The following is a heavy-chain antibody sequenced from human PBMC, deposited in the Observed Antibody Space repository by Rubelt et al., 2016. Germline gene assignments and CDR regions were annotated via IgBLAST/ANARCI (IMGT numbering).Heavy chain of an antibody. D-gene: IGHD3-10*01. J-gene: IGHJ6*02. V-gene: IGHV1-8*01. Sequence: QVQLVQSGAEVKKPGASVKVSCKASGYAFTNYNINWVRQAAGQGLEWMGWLNPNSGNTGHAQNCQGRVTMTRNTSISTAYMELSSLRSEDTAVYYCARQAGHGMDVWGQGTTVTVSS. CDR3: ARQAGHGMDV. CDR2: LNPNSGNT. CDR1: GYAFTNYN.